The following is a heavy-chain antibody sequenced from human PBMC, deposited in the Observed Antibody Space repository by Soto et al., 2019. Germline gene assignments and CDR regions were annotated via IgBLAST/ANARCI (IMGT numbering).Heavy chain of an antibody. V-gene: IGHV1-24*01. CDR3: ATGGYSSGWYRALY. CDR2: FDPEDGET. J-gene: IGHJ4*02. CDR1: GYTFSNFG. D-gene: IGHD6-19*01. Sequence: ASVNVSCKASGYTFSNFGLSWVRQAPGKGLEWMGGFDPEDGETIYAQKFQGRVTMTEDTSTDTAYMELSSLRSEDTAVYYRATGGYSSGWYRALYWGQGTLVTAPQ.